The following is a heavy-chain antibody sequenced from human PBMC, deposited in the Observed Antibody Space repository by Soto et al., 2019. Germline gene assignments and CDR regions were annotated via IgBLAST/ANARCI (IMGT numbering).Heavy chain of an antibody. Sequence: LRLSCAASGFTFSSYAMHWVRQAPGKRLEWVAVISYDGSNKYYADSVKGRFTISRDNSKNTLYLQMNSLRAEDTAVYYCARAVQLWLSLDYWGQGTLVTVSS. J-gene: IGHJ4*02. V-gene: IGHV3-30-3*01. D-gene: IGHD5-18*01. CDR2: ISYDGSNK. CDR1: GFTFSSYA. CDR3: ARAVQLWLSLDY.